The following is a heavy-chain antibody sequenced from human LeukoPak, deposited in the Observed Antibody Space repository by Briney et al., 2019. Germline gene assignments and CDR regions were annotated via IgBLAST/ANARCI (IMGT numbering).Heavy chain of an antibody. CDR2: ISSSSSYI. V-gene: IGHV3-21*01. CDR3: ARDPDKYYDFWSGPLFDY. J-gene: IGHJ4*02. CDR1: GFTFSSYS. D-gene: IGHD3-3*01. Sequence: PGGSLRLSCAASGFTFSSYSMNWVRQAPGKGLESVSSISSSSSYIYYADSVKGRFTISRDNAKNSLYLQMNSLRAEDTAVYYCARDPDKYYDFWSGPLFDYWGQGTLVTVSS.